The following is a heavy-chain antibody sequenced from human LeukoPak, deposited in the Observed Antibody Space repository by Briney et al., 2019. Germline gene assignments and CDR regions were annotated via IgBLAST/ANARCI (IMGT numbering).Heavy chain of an antibody. CDR3: ARTTWGYAFDL. CDR1: GGSINGYY. D-gene: IGHD3-16*01. J-gene: IGHJ3*01. CDR2: IYYSGST. Sequence: TTSETLSLTRTVSGGSINGYYWTWIRQPPGKGLEWIGYIYYSGSTNYNPSLKRRVTISVDTSKIQFSLKLTSVTAADTALYYCARTTWGYAFDLWGQGTMVTVSS. V-gene: IGHV4-59*01.